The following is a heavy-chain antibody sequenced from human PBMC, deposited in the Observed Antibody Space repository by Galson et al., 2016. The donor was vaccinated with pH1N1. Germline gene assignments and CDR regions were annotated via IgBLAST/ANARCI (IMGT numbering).Heavy chain of an antibody. Sequence: PALVKPPQTLILTCTFSGISDMRVSWFRQPPGKALEWLARIDWDDEKFYSPSLKTRLTISKDTSRTQVVLIMTNVAPVDTATYYCAHQPSREGFAPWGQGILVTVSS. CDR1: GISDMR. J-gene: IGHJ5*01. CDR3: AHQPSREGFAP. CDR2: IDWDDEK. V-gene: IGHV2-70*04. D-gene: IGHD2-2*01.